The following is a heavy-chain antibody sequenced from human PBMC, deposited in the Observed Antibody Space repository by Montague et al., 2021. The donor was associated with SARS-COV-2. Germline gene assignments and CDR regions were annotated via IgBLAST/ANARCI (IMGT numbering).Heavy chain of an antibody. Sequence: TLSLTCTVSGGSIRTSSYYWSWIRQPAGKGLEWIGRIYTSGSTNYNPSLKSRVTISVDTSKNQFSLKLSSVTAADTAVYYCARVGVGTMVRGVIPAYYYYGMDVWGQGTTVTVSS. CDR3: ARVGVGTMVRGVIPAYYYYGMDV. CDR2: IYTSGST. V-gene: IGHV4-61*02. CDR1: GGSIRTSSYY. D-gene: IGHD3-10*01. J-gene: IGHJ6*02.